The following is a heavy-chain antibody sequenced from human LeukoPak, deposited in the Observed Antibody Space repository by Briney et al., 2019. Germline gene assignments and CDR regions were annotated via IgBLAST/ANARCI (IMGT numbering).Heavy chain of an antibody. Sequence: ASVKVSCKASGYTFTGYYMHWVRQAPGQGLEWMGRINPNGGGTNYAQKFQGRVTMTRDTSISTAYMELGRLRFDDTAVYYCARAFEGGFDPWGQGTLVTVSS. CDR1: GYTFTGYY. CDR2: INPNGGGT. CDR3: ARAFEGGFDP. V-gene: IGHV1-2*02. J-gene: IGHJ5*02.